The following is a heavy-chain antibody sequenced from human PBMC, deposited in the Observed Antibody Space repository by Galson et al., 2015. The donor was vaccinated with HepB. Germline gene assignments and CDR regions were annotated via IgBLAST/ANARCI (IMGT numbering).Heavy chain of an antibody. D-gene: IGHD1-1*01. V-gene: IGHV3-23*01. CDR1: GFTFSSYA. Sequence: SLRLSCAASGFTFSSYAMSWVRQAPGKGLEWVSAISGSGGSTYYADSVEGRFTISRDNSKNTLYLQMNSLRAEDTAVYYCAKDYNWNHESDAFDIWGQGTMVTVSS. CDR2: ISGSGGST. CDR3: AKDYNWNHESDAFDI. J-gene: IGHJ3*02.